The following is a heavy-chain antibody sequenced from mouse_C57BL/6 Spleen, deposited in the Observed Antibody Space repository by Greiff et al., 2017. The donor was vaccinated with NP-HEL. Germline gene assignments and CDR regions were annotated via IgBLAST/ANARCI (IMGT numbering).Heavy chain of an antibody. J-gene: IGHJ3*01. Sequence: VKLQESGPGLVAPSQSLSITCTVSGFSLTSYGLDWVRQSPGKGLEWLGVIWGVGSTNYNSALKSRLSISKDNSKSQVFVKMNSLQTDDTAMYYCASGGNGGFAYWGQGTLVTVSA. V-gene: IGHV2-6*01. D-gene: IGHD2-1*01. CDR2: IWGVGST. CDR1: GFSLTSYG. CDR3: ASGGNGGFAY.